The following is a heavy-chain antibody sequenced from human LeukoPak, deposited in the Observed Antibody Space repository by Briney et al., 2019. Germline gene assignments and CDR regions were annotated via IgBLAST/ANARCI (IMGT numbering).Heavy chain of an antibody. D-gene: IGHD5-12*01. CDR2: ISAYNGNT. V-gene: IGHV1-18*01. Sequence: ASVKVSCKASGYTFTSYGISWVRQAPGQGLEWMGWISAYNGNTNYAQKLQGRVTMTTDTSPSTAYMELRSLRSDHTAVYYCARAVSRDIVATIPLNWFDPWGQGTLVTVSS. CDR1: GYTFTSYG. J-gene: IGHJ5*02. CDR3: ARAVSRDIVATIPLNWFDP.